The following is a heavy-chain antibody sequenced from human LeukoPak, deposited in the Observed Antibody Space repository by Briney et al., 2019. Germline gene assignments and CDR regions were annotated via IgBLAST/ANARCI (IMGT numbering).Heavy chain of an antibody. V-gene: IGHV4-59*08. Sequence: SSETLSLTCTVSGGSISSSYWSWIRQPPGKGLEWIGYIYYSGSTNYNPSLKSRVTISVDTSKNQFSLKLSSVTAADTAVYYCARHDSRDYCSSTSCPYYFDYWGQGTLVTVSS. J-gene: IGHJ4*02. CDR2: IYYSGST. CDR3: ARHDSRDYCSSTSCPYYFDY. CDR1: GGSISSSY. D-gene: IGHD2-2*01.